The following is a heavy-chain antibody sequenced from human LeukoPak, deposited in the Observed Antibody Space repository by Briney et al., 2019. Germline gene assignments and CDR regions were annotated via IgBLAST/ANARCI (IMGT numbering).Heavy chain of an antibody. J-gene: IGHJ4*02. Sequence: PQASVKVSCKASGYTFTGYYMHWVRQAPGQGLEWMGWINPNSGGTNYAQKFQGRVTMTRDTSISTAYMELSRLRSDDTAVYYCARDGMVRYSSSWYFVYWGQGTLVTVSS. CDR3: ARDGMVRYSSSWYFVY. CDR2: INPNSGGT. V-gene: IGHV1-2*02. D-gene: IGHD6-13*01. CDR1: GYTFTGYY.